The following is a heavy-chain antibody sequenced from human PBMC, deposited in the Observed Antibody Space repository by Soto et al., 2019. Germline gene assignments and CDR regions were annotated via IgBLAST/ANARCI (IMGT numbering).Heavy chain of an antibody. J-gene: IGHJ4*02. Sequence: SETLSLTCTVSGGSISSSSYYWGWIRQPPGKGLEWIGSIYYSGSTYYNPSLKSRVTISVDTSKNQFSLKLSSVTAAETAVYYFARHRWEPATGEYYDFWSGYSTFDYWGQGTLVTVSS. D-gene: IGHD3-3*01. CDR1: GGSISSSSYY. CDR3: ARHRWEPATGEYYDFWSGYSTFDY. CDR2: IYYSGST. V-gene: IGHV4-39*01.